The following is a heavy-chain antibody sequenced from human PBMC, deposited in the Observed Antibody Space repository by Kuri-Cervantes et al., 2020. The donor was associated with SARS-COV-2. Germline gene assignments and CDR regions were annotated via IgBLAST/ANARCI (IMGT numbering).Heavy chain of an antibody. CDR1: GYTFTGYH. J-gene: IGHJ6*03. D-gene: IGHD1-26*01. Sequence: ASVKVSCKASGYTFTGYHMHWVRQAPGQGLAWMGWVNPNNGNTGNAQKFQGRVTINMNTPTSKAYMERSSLRSEDTDLYLCSRGVRGNLDSQDNYSYFIDVWGNGTRVTVSS. V-gene: IGHV1-8*03. CDR3: SRGVRGNLDSQDNYSYFIDV. CDR2: VNPNNGNT.